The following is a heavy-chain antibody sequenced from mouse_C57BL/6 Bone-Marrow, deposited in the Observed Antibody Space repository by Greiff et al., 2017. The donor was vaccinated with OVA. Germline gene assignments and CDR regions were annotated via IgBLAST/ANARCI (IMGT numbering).Heavy chain of an antibody. Sequence: EVQVVESGGGLVQPKGSLKLSCAASGFSFNTYAMNWVRQAPGKGLEWVARIRSKSNNYATYYADSVKDRFTISRDDSESMLYLQMNNLKTEDTAMYYCVRHAYGSSYWFAYWGQGTLVTVSA. CDR2: IRSKSNNYAT. CDR3: VRHAYGSSYWFAY. CDR1: GFSFNTYA. V-gene: IGHV10-1*01. D-gene: IGHD1-1*01. J-gene: IGHJ3*01.